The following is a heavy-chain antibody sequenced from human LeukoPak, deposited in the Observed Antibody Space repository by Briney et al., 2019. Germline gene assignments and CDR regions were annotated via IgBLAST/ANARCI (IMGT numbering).Heavy chain of an antibody. Sequence: PGGSLRLSCAASGFTFDDYAMHWVRQAPGKGLEWVSGISWNSGSIGYADSVKGRFTISRDNAKNSLYLQMNSLRAEDTALYYCAKGQDGDLFNFDYWGQGTLVTVSS. D-gene: IGHD4-17*01. CDR3: AKGQDGDLFNFDY. J-gene: IGHJ4*02. CDR1: GFTFDDYA. V-gene: IGHV3-9*01. CDR2: ISWNSGSI.